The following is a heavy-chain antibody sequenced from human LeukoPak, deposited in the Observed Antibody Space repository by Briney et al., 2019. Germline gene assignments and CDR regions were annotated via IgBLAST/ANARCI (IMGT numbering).Heavy chain of an antibody. CDR3: ARERGYSFNRFDP. Sequence: PSETLSLTCTVSGGSISSSSYYWGWIRQPPGKGLEWIGSIYYSGSTYYNPSLKSRVTISVDTSKNQFSLKLSSVTAADTAVYYCARERGYSFNRFDPWGQGTLVTVSS. CDR1: GGSISSSSYY. D-gene: IGHD4-23*01. CDR2: IYYSGST. V-gene: IGHV4-39*01. J-gene: IGHJ5*02.